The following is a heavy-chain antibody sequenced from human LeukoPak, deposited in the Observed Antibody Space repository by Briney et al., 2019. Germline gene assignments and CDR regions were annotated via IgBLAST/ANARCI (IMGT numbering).Heavy chain of an antibody. Sequence: GESLKISCKGSGYISTSYWIGWVRQMPGKGLEWMGIIYPGDSEIRYSPSFQGQVTISADKSISTAYLQWSSLRASDTAMYYCARVMIYYYYMDVWGKGTTVTVSS. V-gene: IGHV5-51*01. CDR3: ARVMIYYYYMDV. D-gene: IGHD2-21*01. J-gene: IGHJ6*03. CDR2: IYPGDSEI. CDR1: GYISTSYW.